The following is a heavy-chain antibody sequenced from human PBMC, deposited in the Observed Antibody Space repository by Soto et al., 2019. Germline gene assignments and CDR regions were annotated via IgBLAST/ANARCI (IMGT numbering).Heavy chain of an antibody. Sequence: SSETLSLTCAVYGGSFSGYYWSWIRQPPGKGLEWIGEINHSGSTNYNPSLKSRVTISVDTSKNQFSLKLSSVTAADTAVYYCARGLSDILTDAYNWFDPWGQGTLVTVSS. J-gene: IGHJ5*02. CDR3: ARGLSDILTDAYNWFDP. V-gene: IGHV4-34*01. CDR1: GGSFSGYY. D-gene: IGHD3-9*01. CDR2: INHSGST.